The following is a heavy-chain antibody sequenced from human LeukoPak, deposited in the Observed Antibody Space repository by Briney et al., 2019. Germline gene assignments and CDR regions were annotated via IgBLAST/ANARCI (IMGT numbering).Heavy chain of an antibody. D-gene: IGHD3-22*01. CDR3: ARGAVTMNGGMDV. V-gene: IGHV3-30-3*01. CDR2: ISYDGSNK. J-gene: IGHJ6*02. Sequence: GRSLRLSCAASGFTFSSYAMHWVRQAPGKGLEWVAVISYDGSNKYYADSVKGRFTISRDNSKNTLYLQMNSLRAEDTAVYYCARGAVTMNGGMDVWGQGTTVTVSS. CDR1: GFTFSSYA.